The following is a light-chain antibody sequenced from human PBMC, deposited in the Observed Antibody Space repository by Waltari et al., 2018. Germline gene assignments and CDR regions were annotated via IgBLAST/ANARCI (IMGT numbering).Light chain of an antibody. CDR3: NSRDSSGNLVV. CDR2: GKD. J-gene: IGLJ2*01. Sequence: SSELTQDPAVSVALGQTVRITCQGDSLRRYYASWYQQKSGQAPVVVIYGKDNRPSGIPDRFSGYRSGNTASLTITGTQAEDEADYYCNSRDSSGNLVVVGGGTKLTVL. CDR1: SLRRYY. V-gene: IGLV3-19*01.